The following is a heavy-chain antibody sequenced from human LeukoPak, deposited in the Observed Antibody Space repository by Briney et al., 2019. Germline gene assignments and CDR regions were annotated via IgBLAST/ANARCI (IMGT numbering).Heavy chain of an antibody. CDR1: GFTFSNAW. Sequence: PGGSLRLSCAASGFTFSNAWMSWVRQAPGKGLEWVGRIRSKTGGGTTDYAAPVRGRFTISRDDSKDTLHLQMNSLRAEDTAVYYCAKERYCSSTSCYIGYYMDVWGKGTTVTVSS. J-gene: IGHJ6*03. V-gene: IGHV3-15*01. CDR3: AKERYCSSTSCYIGYYMDV. D-gene: IGHD2-2*02. CDR2: IRSKTGGGTT.